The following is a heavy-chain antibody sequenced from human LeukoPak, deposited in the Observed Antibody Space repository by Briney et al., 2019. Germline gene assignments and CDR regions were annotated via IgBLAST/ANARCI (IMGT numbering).Heavy chain of an antibody. CDR3: AKVAYVFWSGYSTPYYFDY. CDR1: GFTFSSYG. CDR2: ISSDGSNE. J-gene: IGHJ4*02. V-gene: IGHV3-30*18. D-gene: IGHD3-3*01. Sequence: PGGSLRLSCAASGFTFSSYGMHWVRQAPGKGPEWVAVISSDGSNEYYADSVKGRFSISRDNSKNTLYLQMNSLRTEDTAVYYCAKVAYVFWSGYSTPYYFDYWGQGTLVTVSS.